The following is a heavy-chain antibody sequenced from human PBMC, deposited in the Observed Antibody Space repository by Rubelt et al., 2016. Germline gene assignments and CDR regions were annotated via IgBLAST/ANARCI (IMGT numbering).Heavy chain of an antibody. D-gene: IGHD4-17*01. V-gene: IGHV1-3*01. CDR1: GYTFTNYG. CDR2: IDAGNGDT. Sequence: QVQLAQSGAGVKKPGASVKVSCKAFGYTFTNYGMHWVRQAPGQRLEWMGWIDAGNGDTKYSQKLKGRVSINRDASANTAYMELSSLRSEDTAVYYCARANHGDYEDYWGQGTLVTVSS. CDR3: ARANHGDYEDY. J-gene: IGHJ4*02.